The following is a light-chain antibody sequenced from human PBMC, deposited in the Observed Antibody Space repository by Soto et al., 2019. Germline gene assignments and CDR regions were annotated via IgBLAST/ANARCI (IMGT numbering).Light chain of an antibody. J-gene: IGLJ2*01. CDR2: DVS. V-gene: IGLV2-14*01. Sequence: QSALTQPASVSGSPGQSITISFTGTSSDVSGYNYVSWYQQHPGKAPKLMIYDVSNRPSGVSNRFSVSKSGNTASLTISGLQADDEADYYCSSYTSIDTLLFGGGTKLTVL. CDR1: SSDVSGYNY. CDR3: SSYTSIDTLL.